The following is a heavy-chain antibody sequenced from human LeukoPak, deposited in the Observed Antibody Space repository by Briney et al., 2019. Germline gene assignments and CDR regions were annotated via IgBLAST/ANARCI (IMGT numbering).Heavy chain of an antibody. D-gene: IGHD5-18*01. V-gene: IGHV3-30-3*01. Sequence: GGSLRLSCAASGFTFSSYAMHWVRQAPGKGLEWVAVISYDGSNKYYADSVKGRFTISRDNSKNTLYLQMNSLRAEDTAVYYCASFGSYGYVYGYWGQGTLVTVSS. J-gene: IGHJ4*02. CDR1: GFTFSSYA. CDR3: ASFGSYGYVYGY. CDR2: ISYDGSNK.